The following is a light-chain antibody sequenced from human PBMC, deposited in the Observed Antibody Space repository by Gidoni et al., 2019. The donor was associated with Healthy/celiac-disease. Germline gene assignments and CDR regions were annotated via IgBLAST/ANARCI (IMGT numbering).Light chain of an antibody. Sequence: DIVMTQSPDPLAVSLGERATINCKSSQSVLYSPNNKTYLAWYQQNPGQPPKLLIYWASTRESGVPDRFSGSGSGTDFTLTISSLQAEDVAVYYCQQYYSTPFTFGPGTKVDIK. V-gene: IGKV4-1*01. CDR2: WAS. CDR3: QQYYSTPFT. J-gene: IGKJ3*01. CDR1: QSVLYSPNNKTY.